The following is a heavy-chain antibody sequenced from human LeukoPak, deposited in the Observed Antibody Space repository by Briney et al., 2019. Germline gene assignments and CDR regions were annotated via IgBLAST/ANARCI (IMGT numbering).Heavy chain of an antibody. CDR1: GFTFDDYG. J-gene: IGHJ4*02. Sequence: GGSLRLSCAASGFTFDDYGMSWVRQAPGKGLECVANIKEDGRETYYVDSVKGRFTISRDNAKNSLYLQMSSLRAEDTAVYYCARGGRPDYWGQGALVTVSS. CDR3: ARGGRPDY. V-gene: IGHV3-7*01. D-gene: IGHD3-10*01. CDR2: IKEDGRET.